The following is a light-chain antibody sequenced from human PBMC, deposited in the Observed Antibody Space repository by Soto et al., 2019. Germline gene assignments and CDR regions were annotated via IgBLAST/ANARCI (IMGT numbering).Light chain of an antibody. V-gene: IGLV1-40*01. CDR3: QSYASSLSVL. J-gene: IGLJ2*01. Sequence: QSVLTQPPSVSGAPGQRVTISCTGSSSNIGAGYDVHWYQQLPGTAPKLLIYGNSNRPSGVPDRFSGSKSGTSASLAITGLQAEDEADYYCQSYASSLSVLFAGGTKLTVL. CDR1: SSNIGAGYD. CDR2: GNS.